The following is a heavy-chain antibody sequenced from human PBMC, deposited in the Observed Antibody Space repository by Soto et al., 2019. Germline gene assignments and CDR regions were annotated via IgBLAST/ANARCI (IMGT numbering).Heavy chain of an antibody. CDR2: VSNDGIRK. J-gene: IGHJ5*01. Sequence: ESGGGVVQPGRSLRLTCAASGFIFSGSGMHWVRQAPGKGLEWVALVSNDGIRKYYGDSVKGRFTISRDNAENTLYLQMNSLRAEDTAMYYCARWVGGSMYDNSGKYDSWGQGTLVTVSS. CDR1: GFIFSGSG. D-gene: IGHD3-22*01. V-gene: IGHV3-30*03. CDR3: ARWVGGSMYDNSGKYDS.